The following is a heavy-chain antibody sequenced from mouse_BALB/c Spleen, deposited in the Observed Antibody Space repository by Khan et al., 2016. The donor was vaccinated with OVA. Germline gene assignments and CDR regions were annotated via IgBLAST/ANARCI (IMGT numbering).Heavy chain of an antibody. CDR2: ISYSGNT. D-gene: IGHD1-1*01. Sequence: EVHPQESGPGLVKPSQSLSLTCTVTGYSITSDYAWNWIRQFPGNKLEWMGHISYSGNTKYNPSLKSRISITRDTSKNQFFLQLNSVTTEDTATYYCARIYGGDFDYWGQGTTLTVSS. V-gene: IGHV3-2*02. J-gene: IGHJ2*01. CDR1: GYSITSDYA. CDR3: ARIYGGDFDY.